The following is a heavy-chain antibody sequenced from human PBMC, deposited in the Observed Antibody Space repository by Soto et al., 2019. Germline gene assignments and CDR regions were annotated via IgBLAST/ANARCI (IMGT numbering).Heavy chain of an antibody. CDR1: GYTLTELS. CDR3: ATVGTDIVVVPAAIACFACLAI. D-gene: IGHD2-2*02. J-gene: IGHJ3*02. V-gene: IGHV1-24*01. CDR2: FDPEDGET. Sequence: ASLKVSCKVSGYTLTELSMHWVRQAPGKGLEWRGGFDPEDGETINAQKFQGRVTMTEDTSTDTAYMELSSLRSEDTAVYYCATVGTDIVVVPAAIACFACLAIWGQGTMVTVSS.